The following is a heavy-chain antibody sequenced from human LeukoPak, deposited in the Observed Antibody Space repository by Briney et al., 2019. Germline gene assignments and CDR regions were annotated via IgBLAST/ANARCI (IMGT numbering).Heavy chain of an antibody. D-gene: IGHD2-15*01. V-gene: IGHV1-2*02. Sequence: GASVKVSCKASGYTFTGYYMHWVRQAPGQGLEWMGWINPNSGGTNYAQKFQGRVTMTRDTSISAAYMELSRLRSDDTAVYYCATPLHLCSGGSCSDYWGQGTLVTVSS. J-gene: IGHJ4*02. CDR1: GYTFTGYY. CDR3: ATPLHLCSGGSCSDY. CDR2: INPNSGGT.